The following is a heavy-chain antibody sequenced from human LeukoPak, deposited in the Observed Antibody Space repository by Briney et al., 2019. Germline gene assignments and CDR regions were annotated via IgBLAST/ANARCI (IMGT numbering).Heavy chain of an antibody. CDR3: AKDGSNYYGSGSYSDY. CDR1: GFTFSSYS. D-gene: IGHD3-10*01. CDR2: IWYDGSNK. V-gene: IGHV3-33*03. J-gene: IGHJ4*02. Sequence: GGSLRLSCAASGFTFSSYSMNWVRQAPGKGLEWVAVIWYDGSNKYYADSVKGRFTISRDNAKNSLYLQMNSLRAEDTALYYCAKDGSNYYGSGSYSDYWGQGTLVTVSS.